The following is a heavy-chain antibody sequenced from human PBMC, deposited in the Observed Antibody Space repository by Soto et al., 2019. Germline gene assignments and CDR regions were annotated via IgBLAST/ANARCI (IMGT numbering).Heavy chain of an antibody. V-gene: IGHV1-69*12. CDR2: IIPIFGTA. CDR3: ARDSSSTPHYYYGMDV. Sequence: QVQLVQSGAEVKKPGSSVKVSCKASGGTFSSYAISWVRQAPGQGLEWIGGIIPIFGTANYAQKFQGRVTITADESTSTAYMELSSLRSEDTAVYYCARDSSSTPHYYYGMDVWGQGTTVTVSS. CDR1: GGTFSSYA. J-gene: IGHJ6*02. D-gene: IGHD6-6*01.